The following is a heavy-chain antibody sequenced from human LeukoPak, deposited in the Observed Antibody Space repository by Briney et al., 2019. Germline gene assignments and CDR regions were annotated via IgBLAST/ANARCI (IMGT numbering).Heavy chain of an antibody. CDR1: GYTFTSYY. V-gene: IGHV1-46*01. CDR2: INPSGGST. Sequence: GAPVKVSCKASGYTFTSYYMHWVRQAPGQGLEWMGIINPSGGSTSYAQKFQGRVTMTRDTSTSTVYMELSSLRSEDTAVYYCARDLVGAAYGDYFDYWGQGTLVTVSS. D-gene: IGHD1-26*01. J-gene: IGHJ4*02. CDR3: ARDLVGAAYGDYFDY.